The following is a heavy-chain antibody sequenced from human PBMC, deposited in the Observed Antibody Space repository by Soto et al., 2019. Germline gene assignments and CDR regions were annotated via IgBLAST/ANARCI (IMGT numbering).Heavy chain of an antibody. Sequence: QVQLVESGGGVVQPGRSLRLSCVASGFTFSSYGMHWVRQAPGKGLEWVAVIWYDGSNAYYADSLKGRFTISRDNSKNTQYLQISSLGANDTAVYYCATDFYGSGSIPPFDYWGQGTLVTVSS. J-gene: IGHJ4*02. D-gene: IGHD3-10*01. V-gene: IGHV3-33*01. CDR2: IWYDGSNA. CDR3: ATDFYGSGSIPPFDY. CDR1: GFTFSSYG.